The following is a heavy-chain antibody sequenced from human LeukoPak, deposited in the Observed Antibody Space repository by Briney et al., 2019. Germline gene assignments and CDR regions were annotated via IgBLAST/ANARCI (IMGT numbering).Heavy chain of an antibody. Sequence: PSETLSLTCSVSGGSISTCYWSWIRQPAGKVLEWIGRVYRSGNTNYNPSLKSRVTMSVDTSKNQISLRLRSVTAADTAVYYCARDDFEYSVHYGMDVWGQGTTVTVSS. CDR2: VYRSGNT. V-gene: IGHV4-4*07. J-gene: IGHJ6*02. CDR3: ARDDFEYSVHYGMDV. CDR1: GGSISTCY. D-gene: IGHD3-9*01.